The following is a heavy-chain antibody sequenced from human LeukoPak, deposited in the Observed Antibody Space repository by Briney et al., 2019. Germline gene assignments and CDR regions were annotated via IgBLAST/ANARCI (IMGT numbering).Heavy chain of an antibody. J-gene: IGHJ4*02. CDR3: AKDLDIVATITGN. CDR2: VSGSGGST. Sequence: GGSLRLSCAASGFTFSSYVMSWVRQAPGKGLEWVSGVSGSGGSTYYADSVKGRFTISRDNSKNTLYLQMNSLRAEDTAVYYCAKDLDIVATITGNWGQGTLVTVSS. D-gene: IGHD5-12*01. V-gene: IGHV3-23*01. CDR1: GFTFSSYV.